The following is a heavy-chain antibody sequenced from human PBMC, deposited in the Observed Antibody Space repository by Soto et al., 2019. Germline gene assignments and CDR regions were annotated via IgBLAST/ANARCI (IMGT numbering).Heavy chain of an antibody. CDR1: GFTVSSKY. V-gene: IGHV3-53*01. Sequence: VGSLRLSCAASGFTVSSKYMSWVRQAPGKGLEWISVIWSAGLIYYADSVRGRFTISRDISKNILYLEMTSLRADDTAVYYCAREAPMQVWGQGTTVTVSS. J-gene: IGHJ6*02. CDR2: IWSAGLI. CDR3: AREAPMQV.